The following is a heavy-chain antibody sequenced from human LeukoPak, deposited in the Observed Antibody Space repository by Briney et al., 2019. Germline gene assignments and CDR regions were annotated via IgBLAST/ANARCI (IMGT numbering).Heavy chain of an antibody. CDR1: GYTFTSYY. Sequence: ASVKVSCKASGYTFTSYYMHWVRQAPGQGLEWMGIINPSGGSTSYAQKFQGRVTMTRDMSTSTVYMELSSLRSEDTATYYCSGLSTGDYWGQGTLVTVSS. CDR2: INPSGGST. D-gene: IGHD5/OR15-5a*01. J-gene: IGHJ4*02. CDR3: SGLSTGDY. V-gene: IGHV1-46*01.